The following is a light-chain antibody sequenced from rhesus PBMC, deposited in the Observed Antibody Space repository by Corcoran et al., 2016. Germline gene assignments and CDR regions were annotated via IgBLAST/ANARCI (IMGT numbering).Light chain of an antibody. CDR2: RAS. Sequence: DVQMTQSPSSLSASVGDRVTITCQASQSLSNYLNWYQQKPGKIPKLLIDRASSLQSGIPSRFSGSGSGTVFTLPISSLQPEDFATYYCQQGYSSPRTFGQGTKVEIK. V-gene: IGKV1S9*01. CDR3: QQGYSSPRT. J-gene: IGKJ1*01. CDR1: QSLSNY.